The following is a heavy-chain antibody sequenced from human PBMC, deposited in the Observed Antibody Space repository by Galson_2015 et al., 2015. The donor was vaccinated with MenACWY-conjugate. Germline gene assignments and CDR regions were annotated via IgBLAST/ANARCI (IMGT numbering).Heavy chain of an antibody. CDR3: TRQSPLNYDY. CDR1: GFSFDDSA. V-gene: IGHV3-73*01. CDR2: IRSKRNNYAT. Sequence: SLRLSCAASGFSFDDSAMHWVRQASGKGPEWVGRIRSKRNNYATTYAASVQGRFTISRDESERTTYLHMNSLKTEDTATYYCTRQSPLNYDYWGQGVVVTVSS. D-gene: IGHD2-8*01. J-gene: IGHJ4*02.